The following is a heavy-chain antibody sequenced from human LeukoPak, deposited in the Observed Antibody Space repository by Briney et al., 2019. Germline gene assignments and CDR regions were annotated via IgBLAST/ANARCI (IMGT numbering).Heavy chain of an antibody. V-gene: IGHV3-74*01. Sequence: GGSLRLSCEASGFTLSSYWMHWVRQAPGKGLVWVSRIKSDGSRTTYADSVKGRFTISRDNAKNTLYLQMNSLRAEDTAVYYCARDPDLSGYSLFDYWGQGALVTVFS. CDR3: ARDPDLSGYSLFDY. CDR1: GFTLSSYW. J-gene: IGHJ4*02. D-gene: IGHD3-22*01. CDR2: IKSDGSRT.